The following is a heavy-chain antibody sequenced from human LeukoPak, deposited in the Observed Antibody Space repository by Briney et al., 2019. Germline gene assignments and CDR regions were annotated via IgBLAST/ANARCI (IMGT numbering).Heavy chain of an antibody. CDR1: GFTFSSFW. V-gene: IGHV3-7*01. CDR3: ATETTGRHYDY. D-gene: IGHD1-14*01. J-gene: IGHJ4*02. CDR2: IKRDGSEK. Sequence: GGSLRLSCAASGFTFSSFWMTWVRQAPGKGLEWVATIKRDGSEKYYVDSVEGRFTISRDNAKNSLYLQMDSLRDEDTAVYYCATETTGRHYDYWGQGTLLTVSS.